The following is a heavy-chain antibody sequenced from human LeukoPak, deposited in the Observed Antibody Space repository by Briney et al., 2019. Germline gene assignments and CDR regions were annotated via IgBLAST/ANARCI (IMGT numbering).Heavy chain of an antibody. D-gene: IGHD3-22*01. CDR1: GFTFSSYS. CDR2: ISSSSSYI. CDR3: ARGAYYYDSSGYYD. J-gene: IGHJ4*02. Sequence: GGSLRLSCAASGFTFSSYSMNWVRQAPGKGLEWVSSISSSSSYIYYVDSVKGRFTISRDNAKNSLYLQMNSLRAEDTAVYYCARGAYYYDSSGYYDWGQGTLVTVSS. V-gene: IGHV3-21*01.